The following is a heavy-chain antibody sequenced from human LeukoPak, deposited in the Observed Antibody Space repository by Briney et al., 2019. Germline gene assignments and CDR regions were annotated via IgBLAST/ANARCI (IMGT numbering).Heavy chain of an antibody. CDR1: GGSFSGYY. J-gene: IGHJ4*02. D-gene: IGHD3-10*01. CDR2: IYHSGST. Sequence: SETLSLTCAVYGGSFSGYYWSWIRQPPGKGLEWIGEIYHSGSTNYNPSLKSRVTISVDKSKNQFSLKLSSVTAADTAVYYCARSWLYFDYWGQGTLVTVSS. CDR3: ARSWLYFDY. V-gene: IGHV4-34*01.